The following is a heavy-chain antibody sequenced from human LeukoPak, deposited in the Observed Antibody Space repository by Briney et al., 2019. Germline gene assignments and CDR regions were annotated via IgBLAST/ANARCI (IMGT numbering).Heavy chain of an antibody. CDR2: IYSGGNT. Sequence: PGGSLRLSCAASGFTVSTNYMSWVRQAPGRGLEWVSVIYSGGNTYYADSVKGRFTISRDNSKNTLYLQMNSLRAEDTAVYYCARDSAHIVVVPPIMSLGPGNWSDPWGQGTLVTVSS. D-gene: IGHD2-2*01. CDR1: GFTVSTNY. CDR3: ARDSAHIVVVPPIMSLGPGNWSDP. J-gene: IGHJ5*02. V-gene: IGHV3-66*01.